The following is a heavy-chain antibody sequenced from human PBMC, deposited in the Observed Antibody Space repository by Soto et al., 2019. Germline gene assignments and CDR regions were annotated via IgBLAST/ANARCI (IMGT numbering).Heavy chain of an antibody. CDR1: GFTLSNYW. Sequence: EVQLVESGGGLVQPGGSLRLSCAASGFTLSNYWMAWVRQAPGKGLEWVDNINQDGSEEHYVDSAKGRFTISRDNAKSSLYLQMNSLSAGHTAMFYCAMSHIRETSGYRQFDLWGRGTLVAVSS. J-gene: IGHJ2*01. V-gene: IGHV3-7*05. D-gene: IGHD3-22*01. CDR2: INQDGSEE. CDR3: AMSHIRETSGYRQFDL.